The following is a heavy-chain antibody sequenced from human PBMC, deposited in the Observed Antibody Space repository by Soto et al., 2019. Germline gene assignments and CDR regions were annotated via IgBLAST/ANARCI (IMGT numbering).Heavy chain of an antibody. V-gene: IGHV3-66*01. J-gene: IGHJ6*02. CDR2: IYSGGIT. CDR1: GFTFSNYG. CDR3: ARDGRSDYYYGMDV. Sequence: PGGSLRLSCEASGFTFSNYGTHWVRQAPGKGLEWVSVIYSGGITYYADSEKGRFTISRDNSKNTLYLQMNSLRAEDTAVYYCARDGRSDYYYGMDVWGQGTTVTVSS.